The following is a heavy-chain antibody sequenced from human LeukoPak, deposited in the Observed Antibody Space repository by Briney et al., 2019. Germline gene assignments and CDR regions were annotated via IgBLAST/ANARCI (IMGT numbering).Heavy chain of an antibody. CDR1: GGSFSGYY. D-gene: IGHD4-17*01. V-gene: IGHV4-34*01. Sequence: SETLSLTCAVYGGSFSGYYWSWIRQPPGKGREWSGEINHSGSTNYNPSRKSRVTISVDTSKNQFSLKLSSVTAADTAVYYCARDGGVGDYGDYAPDDAFDIWGQGTMVTVSS. CDR3: ARDGGVGDYGDYAPDDAFDI. J-gene: IGHJ3*02. CDR2: INHSGST.